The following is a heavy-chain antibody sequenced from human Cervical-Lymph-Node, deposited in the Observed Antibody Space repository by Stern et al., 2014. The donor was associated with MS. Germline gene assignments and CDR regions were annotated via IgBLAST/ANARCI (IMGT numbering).Heavy chain of an antibody. CDR1: GFSLATSGVG. D-gene: IGHD4-17*01. CDR2: IYYNDNK. J-gene: IGHJ3*02. V-gene: IGHV2-5*01. Sequence: QVTLKESGPTLVKPTQTLTLTCTFSGFSLATSGVGVGWIRQPPGKALEWLAVIYYNDNKYYSPSLKSRLTITKDTSKSQVVLTMTNMDPVDTATYYCAHRRGYGDSYDAFDIWGQGTMVTVSS. CDR3: AHRRGYGDSYDAFDI.